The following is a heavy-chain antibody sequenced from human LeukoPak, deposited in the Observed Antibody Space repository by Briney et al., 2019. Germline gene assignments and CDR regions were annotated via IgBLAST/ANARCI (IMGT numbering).Heavy chain of an antibody. CDR3: ARRVSQLSSGSYALWD. V-gene: IGHV3-48*02. CDR2: ISGSGSTI. J-gene: IGHJ1*01. D-gene: IGHD3-22*01. CDR1: GFTFNSYS. Sequence: GGSLRLSCAASGFTFNSYSMIWVRQAPGKGLEWVSYISGSGSTIYYADSVKGRFTISRDNAKNSPYLQMNSLRDEDTAVYYCARRVSQLSSGSYALWDWGQGTLITVSS.